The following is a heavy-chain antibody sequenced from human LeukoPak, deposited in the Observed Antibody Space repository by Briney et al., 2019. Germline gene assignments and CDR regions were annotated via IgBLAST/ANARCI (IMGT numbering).Heavy chain of an antibody. V-gene: IGHV4-59*08. CDR2: IYYSGST. D-gene: IGHD2-2*01. Sequence: PSETLSLTCTVSGGSISSYYWSWIRQPPGKGLEWIGYIYYSGSTNYNPSLKSRVTISVDTSKNQFSLKLSSVTAADTAVYYCARQGGYCSSTSCYYDHYYYYMDVWGKGTTVTVSS. J-gene: IGHJ6*03. CDR1: GGSISSYY. CDR3: ARQGGYCSSTSCYYDHYYYYMDV.